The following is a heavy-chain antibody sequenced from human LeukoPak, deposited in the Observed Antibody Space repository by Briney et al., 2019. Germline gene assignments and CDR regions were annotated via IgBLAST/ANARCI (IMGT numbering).Heavy chain of an antibody. CDR2: INHSGST. D-gene: IGHD3-16*02. CDR1: GGSFSGYY. V-gene: IGHV4-34*01. J-gene: IGHJ4*02. Sequence: SETLSLTCAVYGGSFSGYYWSWIRQPPGKGLEWIGEINHSGSTNYNPSLKSRVTISVDSSKNQFSLKLSSVTAADTAVYYWARGGYYDYVWGSYRPYYFDYWGRGTLVTVSS. CDR3: ARGGYYDYVWGSYRPYYFDY.